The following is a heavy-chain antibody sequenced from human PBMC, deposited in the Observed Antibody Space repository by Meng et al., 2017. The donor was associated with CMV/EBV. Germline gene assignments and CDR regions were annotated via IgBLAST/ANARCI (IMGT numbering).Heavy chain of an antibody. CDR3: AREDYGYYGMDV. J-gene: IGHJ6*02. CDR1: GFTFSSYW. CDR2: INSDGSST. V-gene: IGHV3-74*01. Sequence: GESLMISCAASGFTFSSYWMHWVRQAPGKGLVWVSRINSDGSSTSYADSVKGRFTISRDNAKNTLYLQMNSLRAEDTAVYYCAREDYGYYGMDVWGQGTTVTVSS.